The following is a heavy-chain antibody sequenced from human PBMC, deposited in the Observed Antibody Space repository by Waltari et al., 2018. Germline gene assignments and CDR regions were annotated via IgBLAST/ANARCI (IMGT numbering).Heavy chain of an antibody. CDR1: GFTFSSYA. CDR3: ARDLHDSRAYYH. CDR2: IYHSGRT. Sequence: VQLLESGGGLVQPGGSLRLSCAASGFTFSSYAMSWVRQAPGKGLEWIGSIYHSGRTYYSPSLKSRVTISVDTSKNKFSLKLSSVTAADTAVYYCARDLHDSRAYYHWGQGTLVAVSS. J-gene: IGHJ4*02. V-gene: IGHV4-38-2*02. D-gene: IGHD3-22*01.